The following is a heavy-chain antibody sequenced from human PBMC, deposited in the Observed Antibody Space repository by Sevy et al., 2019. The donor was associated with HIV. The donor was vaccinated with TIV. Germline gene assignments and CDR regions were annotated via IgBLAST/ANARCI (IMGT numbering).Heavy chain of an antibody. V-gene: IGHV3-15*01. J-gene: IGHJ4*02. CDR3: TTEDQYYYESSGYTY. CDR1: GFTFSDAW. D-gene: IGHD3-22*01. Sequence: GGSLRLSCAASGFTFSDAWMTWVRQAPGRGLEWVGRIKSKTDGGTTDYAAPVKGRFTISRDDSKNMLYLQMNGLKTEDTAVYYCTTEDQYYYESSGYTYWGQGTLVTVSS. CDR2: IKSKTDGGTT.